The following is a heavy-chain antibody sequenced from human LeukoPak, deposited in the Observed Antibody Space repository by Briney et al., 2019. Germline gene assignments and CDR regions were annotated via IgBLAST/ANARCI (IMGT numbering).Heavy chain of an antibody. CDR3: ARTSNGGYFYYYYYMDV. V-gene: IGHV3-11*04. CDR1: GFTFSDYY. CDR2: ISSSGSTI. Sequence: GGSLRLSCAASGFTFSDYYMSWIRQAPGKGLEWVSYISSSGSTIYYADSVKGRLTISRDNAKNSLYLQMNSLRAEDTAVYYCARTSNGGYFYYYYYMDVWGKGTTVTVSS. J-gene: IGHJ6*03. D-gene: IGHD2-8*01.